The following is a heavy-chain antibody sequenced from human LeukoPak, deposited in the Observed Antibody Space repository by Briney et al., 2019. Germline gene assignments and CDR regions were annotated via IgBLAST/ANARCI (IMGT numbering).Heavy chain of an antibody. CDR1: GGSFSGYY. J-gene: IGHJ3*02. D-gene: IGHD3-10*01. CDR3: AKSNGYGLIDI. Sequence: SETLSLTCAVYGGSFSGYYWGWVRQPPGKALEWIGNIFYSGSTYYSPSLKSRVTISLDTSRNQFSLKLNSVTAADTAVYYCAKSNGYGLIDIWGQGTMVTASS. V-gene: IGHV4-34*12. CDR2: IFYSGST.